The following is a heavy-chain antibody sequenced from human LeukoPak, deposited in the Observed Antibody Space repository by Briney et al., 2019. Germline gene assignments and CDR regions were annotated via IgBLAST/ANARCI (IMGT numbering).Heavy chain of an antibody. CDR1: GYTFSDYY. Sequence: GSVKVSCKASGYTFSDYYMYWLRQAPGEGLEWMGRINPKSGDTNYAQNFQGRVTMTRDTSMNTAYMELSSLRSEDTAVYYCARNSDTMIENYFDYWGQGTLVTVSS. CDR3: ARNSDTMIENYFDY. D-gene: IGHD3-22*01. V-gene: IGHV1-2*06. CDR2: INPKSGDT. J-gene: IGHJ4*02.